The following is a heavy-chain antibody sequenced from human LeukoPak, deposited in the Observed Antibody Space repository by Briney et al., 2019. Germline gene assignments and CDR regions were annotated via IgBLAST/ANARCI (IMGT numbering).Heavy chain of an antibody. V-gene: IGHV1-46*01. D-gene: IGHD3-22*01. Sequence: ASVKVSCKASGYTFTNYYIHWVRQAPGQGLEWMGIINPSGGSTSYAQKFQGRVTMTRDTSTSTVYMELSSLRSEDTAVYYCARDLGDYDSSDYHMAPSDYWGQGTLVTVSS. CDR2: INPSGGST. J-gene: IGHJ4*02. CDR1: GYTFTNYY. CDR3: ARDLGDYDSSDYHMAPSDY.